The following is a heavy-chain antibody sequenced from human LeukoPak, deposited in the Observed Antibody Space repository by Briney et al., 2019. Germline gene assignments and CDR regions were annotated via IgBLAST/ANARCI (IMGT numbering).Heavy chain of an antibody. J-gene: IGHJ3*02. D-gene: IGHD2-2*01. CDR2: ISYDGSNK. V-gene: IGHV3-30-3*01. Sequence: PGRSLRLSCAASGFTFSSCALHWVRQAPGKGLEWVALISYDGSNKYYADSVKGRFTISRDNSKNTLYLQMNSLRAEDTAAYYCARDTAIRFCSSTSCLGNAFDMWGQGTMVTVSS. CDR1: GFTFSSCA. CDR3: ARDTAIRFCSSTSCLGNAFDM.